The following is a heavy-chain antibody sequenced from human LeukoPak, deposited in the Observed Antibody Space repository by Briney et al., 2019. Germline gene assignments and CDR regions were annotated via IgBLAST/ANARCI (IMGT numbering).Heavy chain of an antibody. Sequence: GGSLRLSCSASGFTFSSYAIHWVRQAPGKGLEYFSAIRSNGGSTYYADSVKGRFTISRDNSKNTLYLQMSSLRAEDTAVYYCARGYCGGDCPRDDDAFDIWGQGTTVTVSS. V-gene: IGHV3-64D*06. CDR1: GFTFSSYA. CDR3: ARGYCGGDCPRDDDAFDI. D-gene: IGHD2-21*02. J-gene: IGHJ3*02. CDR2: IRSNGGST.